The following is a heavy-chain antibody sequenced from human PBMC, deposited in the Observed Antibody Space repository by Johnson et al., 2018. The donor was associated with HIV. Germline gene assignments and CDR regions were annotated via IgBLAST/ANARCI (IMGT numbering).Heavy chain of an antibody. Sequence: QVQLVESGGSVVQPGRSLRLSCAASGFTFSSYVMHWVRQAPGKGLEWVAVISYDGSNNYYADSVKGRFTISRDNSKNTLYLQMNSLRAEDTAVYYCARGMTTVTNHDAFDIWGQGTMVTVSS. CDR3: ARGMTTVTNHDAFDI. V-gene: IGHV3-30-3*01. CDR2: ISYDGSNN. CDR1: GFTFSSYV. J-gene: IGHJ3*02. D-gene: IGHD4-17*01.